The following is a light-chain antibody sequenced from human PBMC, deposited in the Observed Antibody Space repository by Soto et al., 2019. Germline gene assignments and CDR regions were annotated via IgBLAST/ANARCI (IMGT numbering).Light chain of an antibody. CDR3: QQFGNSPYT. J-gene: IGKJ2*01. V-gene: IGKV3-20*01. CDR2: GES. CDR1: QSVSSSY. Sequence: EIVLTQSPGTLSLSPGERATLSCRASQSVSSSYLAWYQQKPGQAPRLLIYGESSRATGIPDRFSGSGSGTDFTLTIRRLEPEDFAVYYCQQFGNSPYTFGQGTRLEIK.